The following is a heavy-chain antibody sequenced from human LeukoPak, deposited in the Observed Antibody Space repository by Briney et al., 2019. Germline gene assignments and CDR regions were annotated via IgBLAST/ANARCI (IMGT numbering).Heavy chain of an antibody. D-gene: IGHD2-8*01. CDR3: ARLKDDVTKLDY. CDR1: RFTFSSYS. V-gene: IGHV3-48*01. Sequence: GGSLRLSCAASRFTFSSYSMNWVSQAPGKGLEWVSYISGSSSTIYYANSVKGRFTISRDYAKNSLFLQMNSLRAEDTAVYYCARLKDDVTKLDYWGQGTLVTVSS. CDR2: ISGSSSTI. J-gene: IGHJ4*02.